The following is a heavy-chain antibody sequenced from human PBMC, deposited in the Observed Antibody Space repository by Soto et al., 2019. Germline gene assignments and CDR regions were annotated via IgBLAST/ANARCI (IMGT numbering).Heavy chain of an antibody. CDR3: AKDLLGYVAALAY. D-gene: IGHD6-6*01. Sequence: GGSLRLSCAASGFTFSSYGMHWVRQAPGKGLEWVAVISYDGSNKYYADSVKGRFTISRDNSKNTLYLQMNSLRAEDTAVYYCAKDLLGYVAALAYWGQGTLVTVSS. V-gene: IGHV3-30*18. J-gene: IGHJ4*02. CDR1: GFTFSSYG. CDR2: ISYDGSNK.